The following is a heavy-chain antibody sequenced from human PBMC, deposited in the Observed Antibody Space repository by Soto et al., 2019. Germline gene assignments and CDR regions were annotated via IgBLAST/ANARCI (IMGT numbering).Heavy chain of an antibody. CDR2: ISGSGGST. Sequence: GGSLRLSCAASGFTFSSYAMSWVRQAPGKGLEWVSAISGSGGSTYYADSVKGRFTISRDNSKNTLYLQMNSLRAEDTAVYYCAKDPSEILWFGEYWFDPWGQGTLVTVSS. CDR1: GFTFSSYA. CDR3: AKDPSEILWFGEYWFDP. V-gene: IGHV3-23*01. J-gene: IGHJ5*02. D-gene: IGHD3-10*01.